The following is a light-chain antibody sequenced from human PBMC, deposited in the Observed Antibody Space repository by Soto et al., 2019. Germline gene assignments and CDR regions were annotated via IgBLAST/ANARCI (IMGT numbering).Light chain of an antibody. J-gene: IGKJ1*01. Sequence: DIQMTQSPSSLSASVGDRVTITCRASQAIRNDVGWYQQKPGKDPKRLIYVASRLESGVPSRFSGSGSGTEFTLTISSLQPDDFATYYCQHYNSYSEAFGQGTKVE. V-gene: IGKV1-17*01. CDR3: QHYNSYSEA. CDR2: VAS. CDR1: QAIRND.